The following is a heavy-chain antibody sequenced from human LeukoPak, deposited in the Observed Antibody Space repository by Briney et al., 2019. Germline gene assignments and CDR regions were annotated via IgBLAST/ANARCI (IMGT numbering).Heavy chain of an antibody. CDR3: VSGYCSSTTCYRGDY. D-gene: IGHD2-2*03. CDR1: GFTFGNYC. J-gene: IGHJ4*02. CDR2: ISDDGSSA. V-gene: IGHV3-74*01. Sequence: PGGSLRLSCAASGFTFGNYCMHWVRQAPGKGLLWVSCISDDGSSANYADSVKGRFTISRDNAKNPLYLQMNSLRAEDTAVYYCVSGYCSSTTCYRGDYWGQGNLVTVSS.